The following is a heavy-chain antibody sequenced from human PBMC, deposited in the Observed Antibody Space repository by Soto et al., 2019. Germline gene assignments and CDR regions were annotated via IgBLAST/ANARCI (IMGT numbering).Heavy chain of an antibody. CDR1: GYTLTELS. CDR3: ATIVVVPAARTDWFDP. J-gene: IGHJ5*02. V-gene: IGHV1-24*01. Sequence: SVKGSCKVSGYTLTELSMHWVRQAPGKGLEWMGGFDPEDGETIYAQKFQGRVTMTEDTSTDTAYMELSSLRPEDTAVYYCATIVVVPAARTDWFDPWGQGTLVTVSS. CDR2: FDPEDGET. D-gene: IGHD2-2*01.